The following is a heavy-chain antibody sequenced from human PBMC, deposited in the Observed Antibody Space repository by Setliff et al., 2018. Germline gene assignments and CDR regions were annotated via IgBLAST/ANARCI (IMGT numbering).Heavy chain of an antibody. J-gene: IGHJ4*02. Sequence: PGGSLRLSCAASGFTFSGSAMYWVRQASGKGLEWVGRIRSKAYGGTTEYAASVKGRFTISRDDSKSIAYLQMNSLKTEDTAVYYCTRGADYYDSSGYYFVYWGQGTLVTVSS. CDR1: GFTFSGSA. CDR3: TRGADYYDSSGYYFVY. V-gene: IGHV3-49*04. CDR2: IRSKAYGGTT. D-gene: IGHD3-22*01.